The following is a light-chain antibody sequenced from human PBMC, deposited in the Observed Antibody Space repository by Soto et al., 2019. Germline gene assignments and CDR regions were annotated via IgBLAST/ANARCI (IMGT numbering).Light chain of an antibody. V-gene: IGKV3-20*01. CDR3: QQYNDWPRT. CDR2: GTS. J-gene: IGKJ1*01. CDR1: QSVSNRY. Sequence: EIVLTQSPGTLSLSPGERATLSCRASQSVSNRYLAWYHQKPGQAPRLLIYGTSTRAPGISDRFSGSGSGTDFTLTISRLEPEDFAVYYCQQYNDWPRTFGQGTKVDIK.